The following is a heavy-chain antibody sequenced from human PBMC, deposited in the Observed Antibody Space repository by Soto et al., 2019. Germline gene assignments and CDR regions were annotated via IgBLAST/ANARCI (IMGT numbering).Heavy chain of an antibody. D-gene: IGHD2-8*02. J-gene: IGHJ3*02. Sequence: QVQLVQSGAEVKKPGASVKVSCKASGYTFSSYRISWVRQAPGQGLEWMGWISAYNGNTNYAQKLQGRFTMTTDTSTTTAYMELRSLTSDDTAEYFCARDSRTGDAFDIWGQGTMVTVSS. CDR2: ISAYNGNT. CDR3: ARDSRTGDAFDI. CDR1: GYTFSSYR. V-gene: IGHV1-18*01.